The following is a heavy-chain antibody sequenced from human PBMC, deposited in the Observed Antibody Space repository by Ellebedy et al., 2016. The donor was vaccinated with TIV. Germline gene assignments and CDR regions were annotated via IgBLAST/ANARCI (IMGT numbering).Heavy chain of an antibody. V-gene: IGHV4-59*01. J-gene: IGHJ4*02. CDR1: GGSISSYY. D-gene: IGHD1-26*01. CDR3: ARGERLGGDY. Sequence: SETLSLXXTVSGGSISSYYWSWIRQPPGKGLEWIGYIYYSGSTNYNPSLKSRVTISVDTSKSQFSLKLTSVTAADTAIYYCARGERLGGDYWGQGILVSVSS. CDR2: IYYSGST.